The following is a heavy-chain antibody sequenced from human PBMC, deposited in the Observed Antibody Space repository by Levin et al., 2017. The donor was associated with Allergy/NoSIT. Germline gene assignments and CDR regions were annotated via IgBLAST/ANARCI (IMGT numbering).Heavy chain of an antibody. V-gene: IGHV4-34*01. J-gene: IGHJ5*02. D-gene: IGHD4-11*01. CDR2: INHSGST. CDR1: GGSFSGYY. Sequence: TSETLSLTCAVYGGSFSGYYWSWIRQPPGKGLEWIGEINHSGSTNYNPSLKSRVTISVDTSKNQFSLKLSSVTAADTAMYYCARTYSNYVYKRPWFDPWGQGTLVTVSS. CDR3: ARTYSNYVYKRPWFDP.